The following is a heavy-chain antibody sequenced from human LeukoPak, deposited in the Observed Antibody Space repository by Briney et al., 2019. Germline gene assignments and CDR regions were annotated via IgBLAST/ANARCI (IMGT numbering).Heavy chain of an antibody. D-gene: IGHD3-16*01. CDR1: GDSVSSGSYY. Sequence: SETLSLTCTVSGDSVSSGSYYWSWVRQPPGKGLEWIGYIYYTGNTNYNPSLKSRVTISVDTSKNHFSLKLNSVTAADTAAYFCVRHPRGGPYFDYWGQGTLVTVSS. J-gene: IGHJ4*02. V-gene: IGHV4-61*03. CDR3: VRHPRGGPYFDY. CDR2: IYYTGNT.